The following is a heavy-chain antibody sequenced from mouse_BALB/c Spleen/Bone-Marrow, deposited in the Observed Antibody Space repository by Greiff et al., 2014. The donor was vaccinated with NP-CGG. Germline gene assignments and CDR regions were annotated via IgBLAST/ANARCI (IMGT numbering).Heavy chain of an antibody. CDR3: TRSRGYFAY. J-gene: IGHJ3*01. CDR2: IYPCSGCT. V-gene: IGHV1-55*01. CDR1: GYTFTSFC. Sequence: VQLQQSGAELVRPGASVKLSCKASGYTFTSFCIYWVKQRPGQGLEWIGNIYPCSGCTNFSEDVKNKATLTVDKSSSTAYMQLSSLTSEDSAVYYCTRSRGYFAYWGQGTLLTVSA.